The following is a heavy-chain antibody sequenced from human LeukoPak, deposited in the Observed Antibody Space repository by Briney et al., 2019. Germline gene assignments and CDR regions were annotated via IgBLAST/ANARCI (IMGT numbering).Heavy chain of an antibody. CDR3: ARMRRVVAVAGPYYYYYMDV. CDR2: ISAYNGNT. D-gene: IGHD6-19*01. CDR1: GYTCTSYG. J-gene: IGHJ6*03. Sequence: ASVKVSCKVSGYTCTSYGISWVRQAPGQGLEWMGWISAYNGNTKYAQKLQGRVTMTTDTSTSTAYMELRSLRSDDTAVYYCARMRRVVAVAGPYYYYYMDVWGKGTTVTVSS. V-gene: IGHV1-18*01.